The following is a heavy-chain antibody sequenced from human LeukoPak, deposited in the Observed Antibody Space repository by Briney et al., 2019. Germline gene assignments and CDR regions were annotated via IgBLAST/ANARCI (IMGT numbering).Heavy chain of an antibody. CDR2: ISSSSSTI. Sequence: GGSLRLSCAASGFTFSSYSMNWVRQAPGKGLEWASYISSSSSTIYYADSVKGRFTISRDNAKNSLYLQMNSLRAEDTAVYYCARDKPRPYAFDIWGQGTMVTVSS. CDR1: GFTFSSYS. V-gene: IGHV3-48*04. CDR3: ARDKPRPYAFDI. J-gene: IGHJ3*02.